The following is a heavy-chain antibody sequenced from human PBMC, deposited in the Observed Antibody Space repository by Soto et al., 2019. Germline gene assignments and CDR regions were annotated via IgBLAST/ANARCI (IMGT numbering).Heavy chain of an antibody. V-gene: IGHV4-59*01. Sequence: QVQLQESGPRLVKSSETLSLVCSVSGDSIIRSFWGWIRQSPGKGVEYIGYISDSGVTDYDPSLKSRVTLSVDTSNNQFSLKLTSVTAADTAMYYCARGAGHFSGPDSFDIWGQGTMVTVSS. CDR3: ARGAGHFSGPDSFDI. CDR1: GDSIIRSF. D-gene: IGHD2-15*01. CDR2: ISDSGVT. J-gene: IGHJ3*02.